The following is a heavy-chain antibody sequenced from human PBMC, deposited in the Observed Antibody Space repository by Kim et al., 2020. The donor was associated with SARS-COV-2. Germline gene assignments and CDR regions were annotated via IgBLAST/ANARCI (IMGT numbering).Heavy chain of an antibody. V-gene: IGHV3-48*02. Sequence: GGSLRLSCAASGFAFSSYNMDWVRQAPGRGLEWVAYIRADSNMIYYADSVKGRFTISRDNAKNSLYLQTNSLRDEDTALYYCVRDGMATGNLYRWGQGT. CDR2: IRADSNMI. J-gene: IGHJ5*02. CDR1: GFAFSSYN. D-gene: IGHD6-13*01. CDR3: VRDGMATGNLYR.